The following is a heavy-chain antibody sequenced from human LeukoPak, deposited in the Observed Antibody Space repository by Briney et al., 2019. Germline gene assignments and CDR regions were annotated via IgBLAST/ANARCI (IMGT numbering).Heavy chain of an antibody. J-gene: IGHJ4*02. Sequence: PGGSLRLACAASGFTFSSYGMHWVRQAPGKGLEWVGVIWYDGSNKYYADSVNGRFTISRDNSKNTLYLQMNSLRAEDTAVYYCARDQACSGGSCYSPLDYWGQGTLVIVSS. CDR1: GFTFSSYG. CDR2: IWYDGSNK. CDR3: ARDQACSGGSCYSPLDY. D-gene: IGHD2-15*01. V-gene: IGHV3-33*01.